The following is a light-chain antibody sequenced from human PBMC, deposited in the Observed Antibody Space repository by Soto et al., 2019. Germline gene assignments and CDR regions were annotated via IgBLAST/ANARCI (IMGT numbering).Light chain of an antibody. CDR2: LGS. J-gene: IGKJ5*01. V-gene: IGKV2-28*01. CDR1: QILLHSNGYNY. Sequence: DIVMTQSPLSLHVTPGEPASISCRSSQILLHSNGYNYLDWYLQKPGQSPQLLIYLGSNRASGVPDRFSGSGSGTDFTLRISRVEAEDVGVYYCMQARQTPITFGQGTRLEIK. CDR3: MQARQTPIT.